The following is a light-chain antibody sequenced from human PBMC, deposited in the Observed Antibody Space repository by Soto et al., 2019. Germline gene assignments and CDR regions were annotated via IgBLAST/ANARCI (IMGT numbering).Light chain of an antibody. J-gene: IGLJ1*01. Sequence: SSELTQPPSVSVSPGQTASITCSGDKLGDKYACWYQQKPGQSPVLVIYQDSKRPSGLPERFSGSNSGNTATLTISGTQAMDEADYYCQAWDSSTYVFGTGTKLTVL. CDR1: KLGDKY. CDR3: QAWDSSTYV. CDR2: QDS. V-gene: IGLV3-1*01.